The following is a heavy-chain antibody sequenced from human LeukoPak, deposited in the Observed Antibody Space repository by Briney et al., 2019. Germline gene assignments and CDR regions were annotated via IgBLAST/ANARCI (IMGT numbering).Heavy chain of an antibody. J-gene: IGHJ6*02. V-gene: IGHV1-2*02. CDR3: ARQDCSGGSCYLPPNYYYYGMDV. D-gene: IGHD2-15*01. CDR1: GYTFTGYY. Sequence: WASVKVSCKASGYTFTGYYMHWVRQAPGQGLEWMGWINPNSGGTNYAQKFQGRVTMTRDTSISTAYMELSRLRSDDTAVYYCARQDCSGGSCYLPPNYYYYGMDVWGQGTTVTVSS. CDR2: INPNSGGT.